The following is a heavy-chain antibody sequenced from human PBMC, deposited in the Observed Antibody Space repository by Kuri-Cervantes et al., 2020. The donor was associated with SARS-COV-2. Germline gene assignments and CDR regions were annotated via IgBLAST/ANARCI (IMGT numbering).Heavy chain of an antibody. CDR3: ARQGPSIAAPGRRWFDP. J-gene: IGHJ5*02. D-gene: IGHD6-6*01. CDR2: IYHRGSS. CDR1: GYSISSGYY. V-gene: IGHV4-38-2*01. Sequence: GSLRLSCAVSGYSISSGYYWGWIRQPPGKGLEWIGIIYHRGSSYYNPSLRSRVTISVDTSKNQFSLKLSSVTAADTAVYYCARQGPSIAAPGRRWFDPWGQGTLVTVSS.